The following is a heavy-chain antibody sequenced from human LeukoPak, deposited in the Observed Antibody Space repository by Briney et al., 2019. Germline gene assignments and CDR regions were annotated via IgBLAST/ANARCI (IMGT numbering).Heavy chain of an antibody. CDR1: GGSVSSGSYY. J-gene: IGHJ5*02. D-gene: IGHD2-15*01. CDR2: IYYSGST. CDR3: ARFNREDTTRFDP. V-gene: IGHV4-61*01. Sequence: PSETLSLTCTVYGGSVSSGSYYWSWIRQPPGKGLEWIGYIYYSGSTNYNPSLKSRVTISVDTSKNQFSLKLSSVTAADTAVYYCARFNREDTTRFDPWGQGTLVTVSS.